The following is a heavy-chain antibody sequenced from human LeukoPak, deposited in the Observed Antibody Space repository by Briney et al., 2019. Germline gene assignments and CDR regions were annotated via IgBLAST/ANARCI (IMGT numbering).Heavy chain of an antibody. Sequence: GATVKVSCKASGYTCTSYDINWVRQATGQGLEWMGWMNPNSGNTGYAQKFQGRVTMTRNTSISTAYMELSSLRSEDTAVYYCARVGYDFWSGYAYYYYMDVWGKGTTVTVSS. CDR3: ARVGYDFWSGYAYYYYMDV. V-gene: IGHV1-8*01. CDR2: MNPNSGNT. J-gene: IGHJ6*03. D-gene: IGHD3-3*01. CDR1: GYTCTSYD.